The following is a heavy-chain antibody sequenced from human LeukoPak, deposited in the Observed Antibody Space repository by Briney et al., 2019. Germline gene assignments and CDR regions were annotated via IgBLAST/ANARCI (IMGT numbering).Heavy chain of an antibody. J-gene: IGHJ3*02. D-gene: IGHD1-1*01. V-gene: IGHV3-7*03. CDR3: ARDIGLEAFDI. CDR1: GFTFSSYW. Sequence: GGSLRLSCAASGFTFSSYWMSWVRQAPGKGLEWVANIKQDGSEKYYVDSVKGRSTISRDNAKNSLYLQMNSLRAEDTAVYYCARDIGLEAFDIWGQGTMVTVSS. CDR2: IKQDGSEK.